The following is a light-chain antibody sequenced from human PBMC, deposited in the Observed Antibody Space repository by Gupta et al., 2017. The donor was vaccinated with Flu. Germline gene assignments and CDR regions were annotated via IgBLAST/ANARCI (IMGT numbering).Light chain of an antibody. CDR1: ALPKKY. J-gene: IGLJ3*02. CDR3: FSTDRSGNHRV. V-gene: IGLV3-10*01. CDR2: EDT. Sequence: SYELTQPPSVSVSPGQTARITCSGDALPKKYAYWYQQKSGQAPVLVIYEDTKRPSGIPTRFSGSSSGTMASLTISEAQVEDEADYYCFSTDRSGNHRVFGGGTKLTVL.